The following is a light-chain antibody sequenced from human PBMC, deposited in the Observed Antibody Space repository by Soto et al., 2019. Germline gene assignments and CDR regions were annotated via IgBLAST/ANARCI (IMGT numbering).Light chain of an antibody. CDR1: SSDVGGYNY. J-gene: IGLJ1*01. Sequence: ALTQPASVSGSPGQSITISCTGTSSDVGGYNYVSWYQQHPGKAPKLIIYDVSNRPSGFSNRFSGSKSGNTASLTISGLQAEDEADYYCSSYTSTSTPLAFGTGTKVTVL. V-gene: IGLV2-14*01. CDR2: DVS. CDR3: SSYTSTSTPLA.